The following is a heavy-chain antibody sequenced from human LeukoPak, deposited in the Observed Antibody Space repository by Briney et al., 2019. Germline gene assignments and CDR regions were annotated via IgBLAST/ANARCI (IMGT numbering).Heavy chain of an antibody. D-gene: IGHD4-17*01. V-gene: IGHV7-4-1*02. CDR1: GYTFTSYA. CDR2: INTNTGNP. CDR3: ARPVRDYGVWRYYFDY. Sequence: GASVKVSCKASGYTFTSYAMNWVRQAPGQGLEWMGWINTNTGNPTYAQGFTGRFVFSLDTSVSTACLQISSLKAEDTAVYYCARPVRDYGVWRYYFDYWGQGTLVTVSS. J-gene: IGHJ4*02.